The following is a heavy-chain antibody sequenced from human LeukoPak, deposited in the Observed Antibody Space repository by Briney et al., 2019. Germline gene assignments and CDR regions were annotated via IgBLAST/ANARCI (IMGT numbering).Heavy chain of an antibody. CDR3: ARGEEWEPPDY. CDR2: MNPNSGNT. CDR1: GYTFTSYD. D-gene: IGHD1-26*01. V-gene: IGHV1-8*03. Sequence: ASVKVSCKASGYTFTSYDINWVRQATGQGLEWMGWMNPNSGNTGYAQKFQGRVTITRNTSIGTAYMELSSLRSEDTAVYYCARGEEWEPPDYWGQGTLVTVSS. J-gene: IGHJ4*02.